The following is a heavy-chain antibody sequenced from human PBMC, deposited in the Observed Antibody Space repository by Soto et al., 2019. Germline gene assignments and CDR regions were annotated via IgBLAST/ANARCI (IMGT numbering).Heavy chain of an antibody. V-gene: IGHV4-59*04. D-gene: IGHD1-26*01. Sequence: SETLSLTCTVAGVSIRSYFWSWIRQPPGKGLEWIGYIYHSGSTYYNPSLKSRVTISVDRSKNQFSLKLSSVTAADTAVYYCAGGSYYVGAFDIWGQGTMVTVSS. CDR1: GVSIRSYF. CDR2: IYHSGST. J-gene: IGHJ3*02. CDR3: AGGSYYVGAFDI.